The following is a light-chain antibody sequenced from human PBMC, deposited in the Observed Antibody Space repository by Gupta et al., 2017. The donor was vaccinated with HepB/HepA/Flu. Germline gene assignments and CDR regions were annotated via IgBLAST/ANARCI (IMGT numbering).Light chain of an antibody. CDR3: CSDAGSSTWV. J-gene: IGLJ3*02. Sequence: QSALTQPASVSGSPGQSITISCTGTSSDVGSYNLVSWYQQHPGKAPKLKIYEVSKRPAGVSNRFSGSKSGNTASLTISGLQAEDEADYYCCSDAGSSTWVFGGGTKLTVL. CDR1: SSDVGSYNL. CDR2: EVS. V-gene: IGLV2-23*02.